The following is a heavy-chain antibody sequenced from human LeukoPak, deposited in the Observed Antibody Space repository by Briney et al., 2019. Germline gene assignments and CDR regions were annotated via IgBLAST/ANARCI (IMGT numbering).Heavy chain of an antibody. CDR1: GFTFSSYA. D-gene: IGHD5-18*01. J-gene: IGHJ4*02. CDR3: ARGHGGYSYGYYFDY. Sequence: GRSLRLSCAASGFTFSSYAMHWVRQAPGKGLEWVAVISYDGSNKYYADSVKGRFTISRDNSKNTLYLQMNSLRAEDTAVYYCARGHGGYSYGYYFDYWGQGTLVTVSS. V-gene: IGHV3-30-3*01. CDR2: ISYDGSNK.